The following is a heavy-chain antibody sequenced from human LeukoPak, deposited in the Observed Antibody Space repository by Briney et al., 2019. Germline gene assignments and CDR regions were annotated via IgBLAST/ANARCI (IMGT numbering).Heavy chain of an antibody. Sequence: SETLSLTCTVSGGSISSQYWSWIRQPPGKGLEWIGYIYYSGSTSYNPSLKSRVTISVDTSKNQFSLRLSSVTAADTAVYYCARDIISEYSSSHSHFDPWGQGTLVTVSS. V-gene: IGHV4-59*11. CDR1: GGSISSQY. CDR2: IYYSGST. CDR3: ARDIISEYSSSHSHFDP. D-gene: IGHD6-6*01. J-gene: IGHJ5*02.